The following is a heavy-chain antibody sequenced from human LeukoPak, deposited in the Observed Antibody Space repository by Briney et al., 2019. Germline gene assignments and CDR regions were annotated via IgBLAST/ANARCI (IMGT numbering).Heavy chain of an antibody. CDR2: IFADDLT. CDR1: GFSVSDHY. V-gene: IGHV3-53*01. J-gene: IGHJ4*02. D-gene: IGHD5-24*01. Sequence: GGSLRLSCVVSGFSVSDHYMSWVRQAPGKGLQWLSVIFADDLTYYEDSVKGRFTISRDNPKNLLFLQINSLRVEDTAVYYCARETPRRGETRDGYRWGQGTLVTVSS. CDR3: ARETPRRGETRDGYR.